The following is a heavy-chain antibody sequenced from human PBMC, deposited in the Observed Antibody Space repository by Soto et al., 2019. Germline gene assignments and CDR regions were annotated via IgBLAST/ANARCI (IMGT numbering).Heavy chain of an antibody. CDR3: ARDAAYGGSRGGMDV. V-gene: IGHV4-31*03. CDR1: GGSVNNANYF. Sequence: QVRLEESGPGLVKPSETLSLICSVSGGSVNNANYFWNWIRHHPENGLEWIGYIYYSGSTRYNPSFKSRATLSIDTSNNQFSLRLNSVTVADTAVYFCARDAAYGGSRGGMDVWGRGTTVTVSS. D-gene: IGHD4-17*01. CDR2: IYYSGST. J-gene: IGHJ6*02.